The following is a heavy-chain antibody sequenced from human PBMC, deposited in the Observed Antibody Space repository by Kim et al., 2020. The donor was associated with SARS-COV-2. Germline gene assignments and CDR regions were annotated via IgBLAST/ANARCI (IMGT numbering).Heavy chain of an antibody. D-gene: IGHD1-1*01. CDR2: ISSAGGSNK. CDR1: GFTFSNFA. J-gene: IGHJ4*02. Sequence: GGSLRLSCAASGFTFSNFAMHWVRQTPGKGMEWVALISSAGGSNKYYADSVRGRFTISRDDSRDTLYLQIDSLTAEDTAMYYCARGSIWHDLVFDNWGQGTLVTVSS. CDR3: ARGSIWHDLVFDN. V-gene: IGHV3-30-3*01.